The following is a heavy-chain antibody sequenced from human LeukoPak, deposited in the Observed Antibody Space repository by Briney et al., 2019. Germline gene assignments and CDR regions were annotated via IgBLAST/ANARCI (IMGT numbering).Heavy chain of an antibody. V-gene: IGHV3-66*01. Sequence: GGSLRLSCAASGFTFSSYAMSWVRQAPGKGLEWVSVIYSGGSTYYADSVKGRFTISRDNSKNTLYLQMNSLRAEDTAVYYCAREDYYDSSGYYRGPGFDYWGQGTLVTVSS. CDR1: GFTFSSYA. J-gene: IGHJ4*02. CDR3: AREDYYDSSGYYRGPGFDY. D-gene: IGHD3-22*01. CDR2: IYSGGST.